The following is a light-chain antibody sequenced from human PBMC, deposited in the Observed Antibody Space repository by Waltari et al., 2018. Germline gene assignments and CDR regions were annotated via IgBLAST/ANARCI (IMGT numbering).Light chain of an antibody. Sequence: QSVLTQPPSVSAAAGQKVTISCSGGSSNIGNYFVSWYQQFPGAAPKLLIYDNNKRPSGIPDRFAGSKSGTSATRDITGLQTGDEADYYCGTWDTNLRAVFGGGTTLTVL. CDR3: GTWDTNLRAV. CDR2: DNN. J-gene: IGLJ3*02. CDR1: SSNIGNYF. V-gene: IGLV1-51*01.